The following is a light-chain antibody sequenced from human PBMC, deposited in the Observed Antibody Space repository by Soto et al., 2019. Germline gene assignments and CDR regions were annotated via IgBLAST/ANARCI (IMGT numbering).Light chain of an antibody. J-gene: IGLJ3*02. CDR2: EVS. CDR1: SSDIGSNNY. CDR3: SSYTTTTRL. Sequence: QSALTQPASVSGSPGQSITISCTGTSSDIGSNNYVSWFQQRPGKAPTLIIYEVSNRPSGVSTHFSGSKSGNTASLTISGLLPEDEAEYYSSSYTTTTRLFGGGTKLTVL. V-gene: IGLV2-14*01.